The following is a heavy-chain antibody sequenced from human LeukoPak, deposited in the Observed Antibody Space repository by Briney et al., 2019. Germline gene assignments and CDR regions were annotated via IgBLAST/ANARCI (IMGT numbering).Heavy chain of an antibody. CDR3: ARHGFESSSSYFDY. J-gene: IGHJ4*02. Sequence: SETLSLTCTVSGGSISSYYWSWIRQPPGKGPEWIGYIYTSGSTNYNPSLKSRVTISVGTSKNQFSLKLSSVTAADTAVYYCARHGFESSSSYFDYWGQGTLVTVSS. CDR2: IYTSGST. D-gene: IGHD6-6*01. V-gene: IGHV4-4*09. CDR1: GGSISSYY.